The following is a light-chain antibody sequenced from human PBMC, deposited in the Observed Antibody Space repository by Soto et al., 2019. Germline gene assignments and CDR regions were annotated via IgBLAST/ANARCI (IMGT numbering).Light chain of an antibody. CDR1: HNILYSSDNKNY. CDR2: WAS. Sequence: DSVLTQSPDSLAVSLGERATINCKPSHNILYSSDNKNYLSWYQQRPGQPPKLLFYWASTRESGVPDRFSGSGSGTHFTLTTTSLQAEDVAVYYCQQYYSSTPPFGQGTKVDIX. CDR3: QQYYSSTPP. V-gene: IGKV4-1*01. J-gene: IGKJ1*01.